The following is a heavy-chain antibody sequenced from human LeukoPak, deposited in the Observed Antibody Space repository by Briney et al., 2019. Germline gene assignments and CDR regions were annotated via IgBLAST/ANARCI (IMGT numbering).Heavy chain of an antibody. V-gene: IGHV1-69*04. CDR1: GGTFSSYT. CDR2: IIPTLGIA. J-gene: IGHJ5*02. CDR3: ARDWAYSSSWFDP. Sequence: GASVKVSCKASGGTFSSYTIGWVRQAPGQGLEWMGRIIPTLGIANYAQKFQGRVTITADKSTSTAYMELSSLRSEDTAVYYCARDWAYSSSWFDPWGQGTLVTVSS. D-gene: IGHD6-13*01.